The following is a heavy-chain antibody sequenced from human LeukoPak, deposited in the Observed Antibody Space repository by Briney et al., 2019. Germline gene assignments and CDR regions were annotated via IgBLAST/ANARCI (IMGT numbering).Heavy chain of an antibody. CDR3: ARDANYYDSRGENYFNC. Sequence: SETLPLTCAVYGGSFSGYYWSWIRQPPGKGLEWIGEINHSGSTNYNPSLKSRVTISVDTSKNQFSLKLSSVTAADTAVYYCARDANYYDSRGENYFNCWGQGTLVTVSS. D-gene: IGHD3-22*01. V-gene: IGHV4-34*01. CDR1: GGSFSGYY. J-gene: IGHJ4*02. CDR2: INHSGST.